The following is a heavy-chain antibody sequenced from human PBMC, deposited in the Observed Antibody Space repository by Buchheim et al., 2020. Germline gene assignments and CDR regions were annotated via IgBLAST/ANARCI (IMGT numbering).Heavy chain of an antibody. CDR1: GYTFTGYY. J-gene: IGHJ6*02. CDR2: INPTSGGT. V-gene: IGHV1-2*06. D-gene: IGHD2-8*02. CDR3: ARDRDCTGGVCYDYYGMDV. Sequence: QVQLVQSGAEVKKPGASVKVSCKASGYTFTGYYMHWVRQAPGQGLEWMGRINPTSGGTNYAQKFQGRVTMTRDTSISTAYMELSRLRSDDTAVYYCARDRDCTGGVCYDYYGMDVWGQGTT.